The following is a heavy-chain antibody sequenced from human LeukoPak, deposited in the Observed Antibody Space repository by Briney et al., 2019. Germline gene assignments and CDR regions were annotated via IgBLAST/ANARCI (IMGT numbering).Heavy chain of an antibody. CDR2: ISGDAGAT. J-gene: IGHJ4*02. CDR1: GFTFSNYA. V-gene: IGHV3-23*01. D-gene: IGHD6-13*01. CDR3: AKGMYSSSWYYLDY. Sequence: PGGSLRLSCAASGFTFSNYAMSWVRQAPEKGLEWVSTISGDAGATYYADSVKGRFTISRDNSKSALYLQMSSLRAEDTAVYYCAKGMYSSSWYYLDYWGQGTPVTVSS.